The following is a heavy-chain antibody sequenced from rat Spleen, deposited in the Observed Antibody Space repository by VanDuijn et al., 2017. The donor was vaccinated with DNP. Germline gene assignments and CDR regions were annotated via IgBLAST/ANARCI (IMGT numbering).Heavy chain of an antibody. J-gene: IGHJ2*01. CDR3: TRGPIYYSSSYVPDY. CDR2: ISNTGGSV. D-gene: IGHD1-2*01. V-gene: IGHV5-31*01. Sequence: EVQLVESGGGLMQPGRSLKLSCVASGFTFSNYYMAWVRQAPTKGLEWVASISNTGGSVYSPDSVEGRFTISRDDVQNTLYLQMNSLRSEDTATYYCTRGPIYYSSSYVPDYWGQGVMVTVSS. CDR1: GFTFSNYY.